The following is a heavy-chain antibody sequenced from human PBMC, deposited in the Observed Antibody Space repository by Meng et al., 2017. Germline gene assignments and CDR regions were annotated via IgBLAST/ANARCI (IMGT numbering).Heavy chain of an antibody. J-gene: IGHJ3*02. CDR2: ISSSGSTI. Sequence: GGSLKISCAASGFTFSSYEMNWVRQAPGKGLEWVSYISSSGSTIYYADSVKGRFTISRDNAKNSLYLQMNSLRAEDTAVYYCARGLSSSWYEGAFDIWGQGTMVTGSS. V-gene: IGHV3-48*03. CDR1: GFTFSSYE. CDR3: ARGLSSSWYEGAFDI. D-gene: IGHD6-13*01.